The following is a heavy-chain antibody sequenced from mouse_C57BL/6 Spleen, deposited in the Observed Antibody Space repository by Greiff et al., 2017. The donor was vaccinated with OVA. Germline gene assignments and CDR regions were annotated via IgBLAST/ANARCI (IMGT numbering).Heavy chain of an antibody. CDR3: ARRGDLATGVFYFDY. D-gene: IGHD1-1*01. CDR2: IYPSDSET. J-gene: IGHJ2*01. V-gene: IGHV1-61*01. CDR1: GYTFTSYW. Sequence: VQLQQSGAELVRPGSSVKLSCKASGYTFTSYWMDWVKQRPGQGLEWIGNIYPSDSETHYNQKFKDKATLTVDKSSSTAYMQLSSLTSEDSAVYYCARRGDLATGVFYFDYWGQGTTLTVSS.